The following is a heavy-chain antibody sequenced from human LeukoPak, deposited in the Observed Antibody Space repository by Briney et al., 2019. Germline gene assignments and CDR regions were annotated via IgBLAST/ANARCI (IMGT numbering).Heavy chain of an antibody. Sequence: SETLSLTCSVSGYSISSGYYWGWIRQPPGKGLELIGSIIHSGGTYYNPSLKSRVTISVDTSKNQFSLKLNSVNPEDTAAYYCARVGGGSDPYYAMDVWGRGTTVTVSS. V-gene: IGHV4-38-2*02. CDR2: IIHSGGT. CDR1: GYSISSGYY. J-gene: IGHJ6*02. D-gene: IGHD2-15*01. CDR3: ARVGGGSDPYYAMDV.